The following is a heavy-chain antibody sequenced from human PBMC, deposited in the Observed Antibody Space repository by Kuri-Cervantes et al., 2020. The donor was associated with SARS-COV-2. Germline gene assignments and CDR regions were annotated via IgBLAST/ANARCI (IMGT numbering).Heavy chain of an antibody. J-gene: IGHJ5*02. Sequence: GSLRLSCTVSGGSMSSYYWTWIRQAPGKGLEWIGYIYYSGSTYYNPSLKSRVTISVDTSKNQFSLKLSSVTAADTAVYYCARYYIVVVPAAANWFDPWGQGTLVTVSS. CDR3: ARYYIVVVPAAANWFDP. CDR1: GGSMSSYY. CDR2: IYYSGST. D-gene: IGHD2-2*01. V-gene: IGHV4-59*08.